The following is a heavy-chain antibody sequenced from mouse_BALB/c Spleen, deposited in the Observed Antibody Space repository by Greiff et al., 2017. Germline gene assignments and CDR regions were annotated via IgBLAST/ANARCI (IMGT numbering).Heavy chain of an antibody. V-gene: IGHV5-6-4*01. CDR1: GFTFSSYT. Sequence: EVMLVESGGGLVKPGGSLKLSCAASGFTFSSYTMSWVRQTPEKRLEWVATISSGGSYTYYPDSVKGRFTISRDNAKNTLYLQMSSLKSEDTAMYYCTSMITDYAMDYWGQGTSVTVSS. CDR3: TSMITDYAMDY. CDR2: ISSGGSYT. J-gene: IGHJ4*01. D-gene: IGHD2-4*01.